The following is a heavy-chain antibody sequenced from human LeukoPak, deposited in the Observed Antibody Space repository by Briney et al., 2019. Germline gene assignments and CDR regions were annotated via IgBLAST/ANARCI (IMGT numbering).Heavy chain of an antibody. V-gene: IGHV3-30-3*01. CDR3: ARESDSSGLYYFDY. J-gene: IGHJ4*02. D-gene: IGHD3-22*01. Sequence: GGSLRLSCAASGFTFSSYAMHWVRQAPGKGLEWVAVISYDGSNKYYADSVKGRFTISRDNSKNTLYMQMNSLTAEDTAVYYCARESDSSGLYYFDYWGQGTLVTVSS. CDR1: GFTFSSYA. CDR2: ISYDGSNK.